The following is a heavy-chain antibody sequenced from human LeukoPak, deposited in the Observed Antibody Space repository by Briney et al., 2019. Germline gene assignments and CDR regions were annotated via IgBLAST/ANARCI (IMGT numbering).Heavy chain of an antibody. Sequence: GGSLRLSCAASGFTFSSYSMNWVRQAPGKGLEWLSYISSTSGAIYYADSLKGRFTISRDNAKNSLYLQMDSLRAEDTAVYYCARVIGSYGDSAYWGQGTLVTVSS. CDR2: ISSTSGAI. V-gene: IGHV3-48*04. CDR1: GFTFSSYS. CDR3: ARVIGSYGDSAY. D-gene: IGHD3-16*01. J-gene: IGHJ4*02.